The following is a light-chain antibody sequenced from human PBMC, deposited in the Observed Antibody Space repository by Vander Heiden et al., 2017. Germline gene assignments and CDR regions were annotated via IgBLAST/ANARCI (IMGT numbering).Light chain of an antibody. CDR1: HSNIGNNA. V-gene: IGLV1-36*01. Sequence: HSVLTQPPSVSEVPRQRVTISCSGSHSNIGNNAVNWYQQLPGKAPKLLIYFNDLLPSGVSDRFSGSRCGTSASLAISGLRSDDEAHYYCATWDDSLKHWVFGGGTKVTVL. CDR2: FND. J-gene: IGLJ3*02. CDR3: ATWDDSLKHWV.